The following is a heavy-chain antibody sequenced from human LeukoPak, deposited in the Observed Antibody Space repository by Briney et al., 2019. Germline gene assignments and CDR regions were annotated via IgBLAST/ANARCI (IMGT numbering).Heavy chain of an antibody. V-gene: IGHV5-51*01. Sequence: GESLKISCKGSGYSFTSYWIGWVRQMPGKGLKWMGIIYPGDSDARYSPSFQGQVTISADKSISTAYLQWSSLKASDTAMYYCARLLLSTNPDAFDIWGQGTMVTVSS. CDR1: GYSFTSYW. D-gene: IGHD2-15*01. CDR2: IYPGDSDA. J-gene: IGHJ3*02. CDR3: ARLLLSTNPDAFDI.